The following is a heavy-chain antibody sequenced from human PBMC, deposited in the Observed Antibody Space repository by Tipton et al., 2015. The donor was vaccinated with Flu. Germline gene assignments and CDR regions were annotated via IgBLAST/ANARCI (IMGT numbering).Heavy chain of an antibody. CDR3: AGHWGSLNPYYYYGMDV. Sequence: TLSLTCTVSGGSISSSSYYWGWIRQPPGKGLEWIGSIYYSGSTYYNPSLKSRVTISVDTSKNQFSLKLSSVTAADTAVYYCAGHWGSLNPYYYYGMDVWGQGTTVTVSS. CDR2: IYYSGST. CDR1: GGSISSSSYY. J-gene: IGHJ6*02. V-gene: IGHV4-39*01. D-gene: IGHD7-27*01.